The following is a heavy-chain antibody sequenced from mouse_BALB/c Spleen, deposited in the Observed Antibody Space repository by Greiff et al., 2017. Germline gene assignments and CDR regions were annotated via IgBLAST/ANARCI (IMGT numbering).Heavy chain of an antibody. V-gene: IGHV2-6-2*01. CDR3: ARHGPGYYPMDY. CDR2: IWSDGST. J-gene: IGHJ4*01. CDR1: GFSLTSYG. Sequence: VKLEESGPDLVAPSQSLSITCTVSGFSLTSYGVHWVRQPPGKGLEWLVVIWSDGSTTYNSALKSRLSISKDNSKSQVFLKMNSLQTDDTAMYYCARHGPGYYPMDYWGQGTSVTVSS.